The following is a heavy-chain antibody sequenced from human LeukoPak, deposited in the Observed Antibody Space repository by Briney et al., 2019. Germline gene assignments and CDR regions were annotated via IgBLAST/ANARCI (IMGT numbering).Heavy chain of an antibody. V-gene: IGHV3-66*01. D-gene: IGHD6-19*01. CDR2: IYSGGST. Sequence: GGSLRLSCAASGFTVSSNYMSWVRQAPGKGLEWVSVIYSGGSTYYADSVKGRFTISRDNSKNTLYLQMNSLRAEDTAVYYCASSSSGWPPGPWGQGTLVTVSS. J-gene: IGHJ5*02. CDR3: ASSSSGWPPGP. CDR1: GFTVSSNY.